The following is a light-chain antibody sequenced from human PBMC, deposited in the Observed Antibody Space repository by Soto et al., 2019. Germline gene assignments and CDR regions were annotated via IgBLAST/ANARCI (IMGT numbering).Light chain of an antibody. Sequence: QSALTQPASVSGSPGQSITISCTGTSSDIGSYNLVSWYQQLPGKAPKLMIYEGTERPSGVSSRFSGSKSGNRASLTISGLQAEDEADYYCCSYAGFTTAVFGGGTKLTVL. V-gene: IGLV2-23*01. CDR3: CSYAGFTTAV. J-gene: IGLJ2*01. CDR1: SSDIGSYNL. CDR2: EGT.